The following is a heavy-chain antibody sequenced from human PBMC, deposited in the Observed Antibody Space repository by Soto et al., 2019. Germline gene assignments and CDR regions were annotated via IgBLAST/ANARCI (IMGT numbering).Heavy chain of an antibody. J-gene: IGHJ4*02. D-gene: IGHD3-10*01. CDR2: ISGSGGST. V-gene: IGHV3-23*01. Sequence: EVQLLESGGGLVQPGGSLRLSCAASGFTFSSYAMSWVRQAPGKGLEWVSAISGSGGSTYYADSVKGRFTISRDTSKNTLYLQMNSLRAEDTAVYYCAKDFDTYYYGSGSYDYWGQGTLVTVSS. CDR3: AKDFDTYYYGSGSYDY. CDR1: GFTFSSYA.